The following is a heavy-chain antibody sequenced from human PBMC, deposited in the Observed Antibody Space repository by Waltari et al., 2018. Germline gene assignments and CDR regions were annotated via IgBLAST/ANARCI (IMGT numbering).Heavy chain of an antibody. CDR2: IHRGGNT. CDR3: ARQQSVPTSGCFDF. V-gene: IGHV4-39*01. Sequence: QVRLQESGPGLVKTSETLSLTCRVSSDSIAATDNYWAWIRQPPGKGLEWIGSIHRGGNTYYNPSLKSRVTISVDTSKNRFSLKVDSVTAADTSIYYCARQQSVPTSGCFDFWGQGAQVAVSA. D-gene: IGHD3-10*01. CDR1: SDSIAATDNY. J-gene: IGHJ4*02.